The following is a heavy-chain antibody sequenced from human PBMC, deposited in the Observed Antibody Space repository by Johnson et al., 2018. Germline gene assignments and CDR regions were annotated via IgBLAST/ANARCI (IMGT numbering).Heavy chain of an antibody. J-gene: IGHJ6*02. CDR3: AREGELGLYYYGMDG. CDR1: GFSFSINA. V-gene: IGHV3-23*04. D-gene: IGHD7-27*01. CDR2: ISGRGVGT. Sequence: VQLVQSWGGLVQPGGSLRLSCVASGFSFSINAMSWVRQAPGKGLEWVSAISGRGVGTYYADSVKGRFTISRDNSKNTLFLQMNSLRAEDTAVYYCAREGELGLYYYGMDGWGQGTTVTVSS.